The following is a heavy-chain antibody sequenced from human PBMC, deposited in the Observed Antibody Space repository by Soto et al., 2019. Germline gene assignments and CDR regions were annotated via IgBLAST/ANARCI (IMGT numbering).Heavy chain of an antibody. CDR2: ISGSGGST. Sequence: PGGSLRLSCAASGFTFSSYAMSWVRQAPGKGLEWVSAISGSGGSTYYADSVKGRFTISRDNSKNTLYLQMNSLRAEDTAVYFFAKALPLGSMVRGPGDWFDPWGQGTLVTVSS. D-gene: IGHD3-10*01. CDR1: GFTFSSYA. CDR3: AKALPLGSMVRGPGDWFDP. J-gene: IGHJ5*02. V-gene: IGHV3-23*01.